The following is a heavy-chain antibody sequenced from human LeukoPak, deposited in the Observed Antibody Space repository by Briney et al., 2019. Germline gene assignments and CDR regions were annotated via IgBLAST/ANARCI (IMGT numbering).Heavy chain of an antibody. J-gene: IGHJ5*02. CDR3: ARGRWQQLVRPFDP. V-gene: IGHV1-8*01. CDR1: GYTFTSYD. D-gene: IGHD6-13*01. CDR2: MNPNSGNT. Sequence: ASVKVSCKASGYTFTSYDINWVRQATGQGLEWMGWMNPNSGNTGYAQKFQGRVTMTRNTSIRTAYMELSSLRSEDTAVYYCARGRWQQLVRPFDPWGQGTLVTVSS.